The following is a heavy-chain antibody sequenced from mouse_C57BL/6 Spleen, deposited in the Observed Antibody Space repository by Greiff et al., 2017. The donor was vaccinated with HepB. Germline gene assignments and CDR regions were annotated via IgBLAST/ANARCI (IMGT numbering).Heavy chain of an antibody. Sequence: EVQLVESGGGLVKPGGSLKLSCAASGFTFSDYGMHWVRQAPEKGLEWVAYISSGSSTIYYEDTVKGRSTISRDNATNTRFLQMTSLRSEDTAMYYCARRYGSSCGYFDVWGTGTTVTVSS. CDR2: ISSGSSTI. V-gene: IGHV5-17*01. CDR3: ARRYGSSCGYFDV. D-gene: IGHD1-1*01. CDR1: GFTFSDYG. J-gene: IGHJ1*03.